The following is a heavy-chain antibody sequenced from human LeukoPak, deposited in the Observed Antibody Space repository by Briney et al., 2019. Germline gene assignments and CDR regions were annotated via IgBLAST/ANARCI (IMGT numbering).Heavy chain of an antibody. D-gene: IGHD1-26*01. CDR1: GFTFSTYT. V-gene: IGHV3-21*01. CDR2: IGTSSSSI. CDR3: VRIPHSATFSNCFDP. Sequence: GGSVRLSCATSGFTFSTYTMNWIRQAPGKGLEWVSSIGTSSSSIYYADSVRGRFTISRDNARNSLYLQMNSLRAEDTAVYYCVRIPHSATFSNCFDPWGQGTLVTVSS. J-gene: IGHJ5*02.